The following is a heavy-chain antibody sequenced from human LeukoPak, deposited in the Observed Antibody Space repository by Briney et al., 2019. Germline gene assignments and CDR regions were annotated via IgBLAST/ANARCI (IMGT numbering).Heavy chain of an antibody. J-gene: IGHJ4*02. CDR2: IYSNGDT. CDR1: GLSVSSNY. V-gene: IGHV3-66*01. Sequence: GGSLRFSCAVFGLSVSSNYMSWVRQTPAKELEWVSIIYSNGDTYYADSVKDKFTMSRDISRNTLYLQMNSLTVEDTALYYCARGVVLGAPDTDYFDYWGQGTLVTVSS. D-gene: IGHD3-16*01. CDR3: ARGVVLGAPDTDYFDY.